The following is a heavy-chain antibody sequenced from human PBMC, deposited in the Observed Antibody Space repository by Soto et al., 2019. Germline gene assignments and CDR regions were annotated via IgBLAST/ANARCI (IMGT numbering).Heavy chain of an antibody. CDR3: ARHLGMDV. CDR2: INPSDGST. CDR1: GYTFNRYQ. V-gene: IGHV1-46*02. Sequence: ASVKVSFKASGYTFNRYQMHWVRQAPGEELEWMGIINPSDGSTSYAQKLQGRVTMTRDTSTSTVYMELNSLRSEDTAVYYCARHLGMDVWGQGTTVTVSS. J-gene: IGHJ6*02.